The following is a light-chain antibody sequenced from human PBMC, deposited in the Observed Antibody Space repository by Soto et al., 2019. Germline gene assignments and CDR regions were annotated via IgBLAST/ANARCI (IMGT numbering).Light chain of an antibody. CDR1: RSDVGGYNS. V-gene: IGLV2-14*01. Sequence: QSALTQPASVSGSPGLSIAISCTGTRSDVGGYNSVSWYQQHPGKAPKLMIYDVSNRPSGVSNRFSGSKSGNTASLTISGLQAEYEGDYYCSSYTTGGSYVFGTGTKLTVL. CDR2: DVS. CDR3: SSYTTGGSYV. J-gene: IGLJ1*01.